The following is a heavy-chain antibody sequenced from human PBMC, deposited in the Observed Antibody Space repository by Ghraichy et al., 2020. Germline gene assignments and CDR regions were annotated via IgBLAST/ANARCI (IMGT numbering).Heavy chain of an antibody. D-gene: IGHD3-22*01. Sequence: GGSLRLSCAASGFTFSDHYMDWVRQAPGKGLEWVGRTRNKANSYTTEYAASVKGRFTISRDDSKNSLYLQMNSLKTEDTAVYYCARDGSYYDSSGYYFYDWYFDLWGRGTLVTVSS. CDR1: GFTFSDHY. CDR2: TRNKANSYTT. V-gene: IGHV3-72*01. J-gene: IGHJ2*01. CDR3: ARDGSYYDSSGYYFYDWYFDL.